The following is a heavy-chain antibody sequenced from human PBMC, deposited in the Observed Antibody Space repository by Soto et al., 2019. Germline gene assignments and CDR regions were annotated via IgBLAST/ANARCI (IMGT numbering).Heavy chain of an antibody. Sequence: ASVKVSCKASGYTFTGYYMHWVRQAPGQGLEWMGWINPNSGGTNYAQKFQGRVTMTRDTSISTAYMELSRLRSDDTAVYYCATGAGPGGDYYYYYYGMDVWGQGTTVTVSS. D-gene: IGHD2-21*02. CDR3: ATGAGPGGDYYYYYYGMDV. J-gene: IGHJ6*01. CDR2: INPNSGGT. V-gene: IGHV1-2*02. CDR1: GYTFTGYY.